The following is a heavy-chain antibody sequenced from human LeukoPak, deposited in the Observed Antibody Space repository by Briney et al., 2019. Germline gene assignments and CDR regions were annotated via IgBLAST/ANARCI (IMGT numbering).Heavy chain of an antibody. CDR1: GFTFSSYS. J-gene: IGHJ4*02. V-gene: IGHV3-48*01. Sequence: GGSLRLSCAASGFTFSSYSMNWVRQAPGKGLEWVSYISSSSSTIYYADSVKGRFTISRDNAKNSLYLQMNSLRAEDTAVYYCARDLAYYYDSSGYYGSDYWGQGTLVTVSS. CDR3: ARDLAYYYDSSGYYGSDY. CDR2: ISSSSSTI. D-gene: IGHD3-22*01.